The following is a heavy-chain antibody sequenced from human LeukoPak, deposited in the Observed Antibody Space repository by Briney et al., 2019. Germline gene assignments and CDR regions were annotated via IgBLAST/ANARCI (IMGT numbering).Heavy chain of an antibody. V-gene: IGHV3-48*04. CDR1: GFTFSSYS. D-gene: IGHD3-16*01. J-gene: IGHJ5*02. CDR2: ISSSSSTI. CDR3: ARDLTFTYA. Sequence: GGSLRLSCAASGFTFSSYSMNWVRQAPGKGLEWVSYISSSSSTIYYADSVKGRFTISRDNAKNSLYLQMNSLGAEDTAVYYCARDLTFTYAWGQGTLVTVSS.